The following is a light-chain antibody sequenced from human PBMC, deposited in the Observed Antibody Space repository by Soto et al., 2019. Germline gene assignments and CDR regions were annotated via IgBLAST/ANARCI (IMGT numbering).Light chain of an antibody. CDR1: SSDVGGYNY. V-gene: IGLV2-14*03. CDR3: SSYTTSNTRQIV. J-gene: IGLJ1*01. CDR2: DVS. Sequence: QSALTQPVSVSGSPGQSITISCTGTSSDVGGYNYVSWYQHHPGKAPKLMIYDVSNRPSGVSNRFSGSKSGNTASLTISGLQPEDEADYYCSSYTTSNTRQIVFGTGT.